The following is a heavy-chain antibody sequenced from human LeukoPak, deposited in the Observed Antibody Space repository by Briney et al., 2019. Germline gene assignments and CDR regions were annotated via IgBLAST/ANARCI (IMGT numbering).Heavy chain of an antibody. J-gene: IGHJ4*02. CDR1: GFTFSNYA. CDR2: ISYDGSNK. D-gene: IGHD3-10*01. CDR3: ARVPSSSGSYPFDY. V-gene: IGHV3-30-3*01. Sequence: TGGSLRLSCAMSGFTFSNYAMHGVRQAPGKGLEWVAVISYDGSNKYYADSVKGRFTISRDNSKNTLYLQMNSLRAEDTAVYYCARVPSSSGSYPFDYWGRGTLVSVSS.